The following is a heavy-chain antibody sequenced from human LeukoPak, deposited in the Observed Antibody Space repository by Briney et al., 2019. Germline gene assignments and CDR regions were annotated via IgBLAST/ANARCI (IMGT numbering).Heavy chain of an antibody. CDR1: GYSFTSYW. J-gene: IGHJ4*02. V-gene: IGHV5-51*01. CDR2: IYPSDSST. CDR3: GRAGFDY. Sequence: GESLKISCKTSGYSFTSYWLGGVRQWPGKGLEWMGIIYPSDSSTIYSPSFQGQVTISADKSIATAYLQWSSLKASDSAIYYCGRAGFDYWAQGTLVTVSS. D-gene: IGHD1-14*01.